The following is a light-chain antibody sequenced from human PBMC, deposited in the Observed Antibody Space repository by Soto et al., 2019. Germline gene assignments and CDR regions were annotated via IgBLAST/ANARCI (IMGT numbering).Light chain of an antibody. CDR3: QSYDSSLSVVV. J-gene: IGLJ2*01. V-gene: IGLV1-40*01. CDR2: GNT. Sequence: QSVLTQPPSVSGAPGQRVTISCAGGSSNIGAGYDVHWYQQLPGTAPKLLIFGNTNRPSGVPDRFSGSKSGTSASLAITGRQADDEADYYCQSYDSSLSVVVFGGGSKLTVL. CDR1: SSNIGAGYD.